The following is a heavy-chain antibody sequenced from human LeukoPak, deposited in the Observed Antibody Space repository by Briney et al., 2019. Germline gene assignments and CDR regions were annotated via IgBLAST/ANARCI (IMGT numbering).Heavy chain of an antibody. D-gene: IGHD2-15*01. CDR2: IYYSGST. CDR1: GGSISSYY. Sequence: PSETLFLTCTVSGGSISSYYWSWIRQPPGKGLEWIGYIYYSGSTNYNPSLKSRVTISVDTSKNQFSLKLSSVTAADTAVYYCARSVEGYCRGGSCYYYSYYMDVWGKGTTVTVSS. J-gene: IGHJ6*03. CDR3: ARSVEGYCRGGSCYYYSYYMDV. V-gene: IGHV4-59*01.